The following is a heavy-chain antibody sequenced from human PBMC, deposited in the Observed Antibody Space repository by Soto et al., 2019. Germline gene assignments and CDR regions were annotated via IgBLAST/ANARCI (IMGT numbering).Heavy chain of an antibody. CDR3: ARLGARPIWFGELRIDP. CDR2: IYYSGST. D-gene: IGHD3-10*01. Sequence: QVQLQESGPGLVKPSETLSLTCTVSGGSISSYYWSWIRQPPGKGLEWIGYIYYSGSTNYNPSLKRRVTMSVXXSXHXYALKLSSVTAADTAVYYGARLGARPIWFGELRIDPWGQGTLVTVSS. CDR1: GGSISSYY. J-gene: IGHJ5*02. V-gene: IGHV4-59*08.